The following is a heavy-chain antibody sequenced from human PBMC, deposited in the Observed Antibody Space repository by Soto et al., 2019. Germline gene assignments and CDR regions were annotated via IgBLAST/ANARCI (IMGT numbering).Heavy chain of an antibody. V-gene: IGHV3-23*01. Sequence: GGSLRLSCAASGFSFTNFAMSWVRQAPGKGLEWVAGIGASGDITWYADSVKGRLSISRDNSKNTLYLQLNSLRFEDTAVYYCAKDDFTDRGNDYFDYWGPGTLVTVSS. CDR1: GFSFTNFA. CDR2: IGASGDIT. CDR3: AKDDFTDRGNDYFDY. J-gene: IGHJ4*02. D-gene: IGHD2-15*01.